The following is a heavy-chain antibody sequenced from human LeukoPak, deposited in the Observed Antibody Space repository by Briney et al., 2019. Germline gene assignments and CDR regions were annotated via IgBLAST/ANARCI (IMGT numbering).Heavy chain of an antibody. Sequence: PSETLSLTCTVSGGSISSGSYYWSWIRQPAGKGLEWIGRIYTSGSTNYNPYLKSRVTISLDTSKNLLSLKLRSVTAADTAVYYCARVSGYDWESFYDYWGQGALVTVSS. CDR3: ARVSGYDWESFYDY. CDR1: GGSISSGSYY. J-gene: IGHJ4*02. V-gene: IGHV4-61*02. D-gene: IGHD5-12*01. CDR2: IYTSGST.